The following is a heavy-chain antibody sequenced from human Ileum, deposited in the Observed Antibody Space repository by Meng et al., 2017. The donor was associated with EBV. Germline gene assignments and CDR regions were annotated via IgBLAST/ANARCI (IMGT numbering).Heavy chain of an antibody. J-gene: IGHJ4*02. CDR3: ARVMRRVNYNSGWYAKF. CDR1: GGSFSGYY. Sequence: VELQQGGAGLVKSSETLSLTCAVYGGSFSGYYWTWIRQAPGRGLEWIGESNYAGSTNYNPSLKSRVTISVDISKKQFSLNLTSVTAADTAVYYCARVMRRVNYNSGWYAKFWGQGNLVTVSS. CDR2: SNYAGST. D-gene: IGHD6-19*01. V-gene: IGHV4-34*01.